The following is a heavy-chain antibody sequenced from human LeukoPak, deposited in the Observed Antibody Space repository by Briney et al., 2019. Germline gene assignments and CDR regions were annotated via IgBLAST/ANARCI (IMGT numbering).Heavy chain of an antibody. CDR2: ISSSSSYI. J-gene: IGHJ3*02. CDR3: AREGWMASRAAFDI. D-gene: IGHD5-24*01. Sequence: GGSLRLSCAASGFTFSSYSMNWVRQAPGKGLEWVSSISSSSSYIYYADSVRGRFTISRDNAKNSLYLQMNSLRAEDTAVYYCAREGWMASRAAFDIWGQGTMVTVSS. CDR1: GFTFSSYS. V-gene: IGHV3-21*01.